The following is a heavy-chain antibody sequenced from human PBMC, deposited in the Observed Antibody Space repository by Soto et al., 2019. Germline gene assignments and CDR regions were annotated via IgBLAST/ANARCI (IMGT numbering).Heavy chain of an antibody. CDR2: LDGAGGST. J-gene: IGHJ6*02. D-gene: IGHD3-10*01. CDR3: TSPRDEYGSGVSWFTYGMDI. CDR1: GFTFSDYA. Sequence: GGSLRLSCLASGFTFSDYAMTWVRHVPGRGLEWVASLDGAGGSTYYADSVRGRFTISRDNSQNTLFLQMKRLTVDDTAIYYCTSPRDEYGSGVSWFTYGMDIWGQGTTVTVSS. V-gene: IGHV3-23*01.